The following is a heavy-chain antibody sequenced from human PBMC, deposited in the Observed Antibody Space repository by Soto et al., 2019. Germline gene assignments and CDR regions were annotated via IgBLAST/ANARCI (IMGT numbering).Heavy chain of an antibody. D-gene: IGHD2-15*01. CDR2: ISSGRDYI. J-gene: IGHJ5*02. V-gene: IGHV3-21*01. Sequence: PGGSLRLSCAASGFTFKTYAMNWVRQAPGQGLEWVASISSGRDYIYYADSVKGRFTISRDNAKNSLFLQMNSLRAEDTAVYYCTGSYNWYEAWGQGTLVTVSS. CDR1: GFTFKTYA. CDR3: TGSYNWYEA.